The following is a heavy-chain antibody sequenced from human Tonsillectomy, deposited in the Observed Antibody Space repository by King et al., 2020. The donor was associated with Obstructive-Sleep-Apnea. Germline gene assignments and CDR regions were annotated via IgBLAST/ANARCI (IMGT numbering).Heavy chain of an antibody. D-gene: IGHD1-14*01. CDR3: ARDHPNNHYDGLDV. Sequence: QLQESGPGLVKPSETLSLTCTVSGASFSSYYWSWIRQPPGKGLEGVGYKHYTGSRDFIPTLKSRVPMSVDTAKNQFSLKLSSVTAADTAVYYCARDHPNNHYDGLDVWGQGTTVTVSS. CDR2: KHYTGSR. J-gene: IGHJ6*02. CDR1: GASFSSYY. V-gene: IGHV4-59*01.